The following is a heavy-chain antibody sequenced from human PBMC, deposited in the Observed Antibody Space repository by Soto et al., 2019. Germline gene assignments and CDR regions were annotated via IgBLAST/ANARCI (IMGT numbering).Heavy chain of an antibody. Sequence: SDTLSLTCSVSGGAISGYYWTWIRQPAGKGLEWIGRIYSSGNTKYNPSLQSRVTMSLDTSNNQFSLRLTSVTAADTAVYYCARGQRFSDWFDPWGQGTLVTVSS. D-gene: IGHD3-3*01. CDR3: ARGQRFSDWFDP. J-gene: IGHJ5*02. CDR2: IYSSGNT. V-gene: IGHV4-4*07. CDR1: GGAISGYY.